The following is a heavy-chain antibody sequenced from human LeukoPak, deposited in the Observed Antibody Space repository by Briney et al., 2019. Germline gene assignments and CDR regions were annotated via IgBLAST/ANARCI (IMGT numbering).Heavy chain of an antibody. CDR3: ASSGGITLDY. Sequence: PSETLSLTCTASGGSISSGSYYWSWIRQPAGKGLEWIGRIYTSGSTNYNPSLKSRVTISVDTSKNQFSLKLSSVTAADTAVYYCASSGGITLDYWGQGTLVTVSS. V-gene: IGHV4-61*02. D-gene: IGHD3-10*01. J-gene: IGHJ4*02. CDR1: GGSISSGSYY. CDR2: IYTSGST.